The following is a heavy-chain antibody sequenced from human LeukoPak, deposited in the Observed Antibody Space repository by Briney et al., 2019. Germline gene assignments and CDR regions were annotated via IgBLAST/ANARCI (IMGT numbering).Heavy chain of an antibody. J-gene: IGHJ3*02. Sequence: TGGSLRLPCAASGFTFSSYAMSWVRQAPGKGLEWVSAISGSGGSTYYADSVKGRFTISRDNSKNTLYLQMNSLRAEDTAVYYCAKDPRSYYDSSGYYVDVFDIWGQGTMVTVSS. V-gene: IGHV3-23*01. CDR3: AKDPRSYYDSSGYYVDVFDI. D-gene: IGHD3-22*01. CDR2: ISGSGGST. CDR1: GFTFSSYA.